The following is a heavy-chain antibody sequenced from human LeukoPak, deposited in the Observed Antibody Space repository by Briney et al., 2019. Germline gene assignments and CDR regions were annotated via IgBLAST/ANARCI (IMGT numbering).Heavy chain of an antibody. D-gene: IGHD5-18*01. Sequence: SETLSLTCSVSGGSFSSYYWSWIRQSPGKGLEWIGHVSNSGYTNYNPSLKSRVTISLDMSKNQLSLKLTSVTAADTGVYYCARHQEYSYGYWRPYYFDYWGQGTLVTVSS. V-gene: IGHV4-59*08. CDR1: GGSFSSYY. CDR3: ARHQEYSYGYWRPYYFDY. CDR2: VSNSGYT. J-gene: IGHJ4*02.